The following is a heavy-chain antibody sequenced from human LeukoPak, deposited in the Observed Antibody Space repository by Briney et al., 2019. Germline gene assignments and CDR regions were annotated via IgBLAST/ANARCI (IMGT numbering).Heavy chain of an antibody. CDR3: ARHGEGFDY. D-gene: IGHD4-17*01. Sequence: GGSLRLSCVASGFTFSSYWMSWVRQAPGKGLEWVANIKQDGSEKYYVDSVKGRFTISRDNAKNSLYLQMNSLRAEDTAVYYCARHGEGFDYWGQGPLVTVSS. V-gene: IGHV3-7*01. CDR1: GFTFSSYW. J-gene: IGHJ4*02. CDR2: IKQDGSEK.